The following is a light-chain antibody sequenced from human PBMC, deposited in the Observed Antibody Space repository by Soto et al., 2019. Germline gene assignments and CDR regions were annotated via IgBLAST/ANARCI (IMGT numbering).Light chain of an antibody. CDR1: RYSVGSNT. Sequence: QSVLTQPPSASGTPGQRVTISCSGSRYSVGSNTVNWYQHLPGTAPKLLIYSNNHRPSGVPDRFSASKAGASASLAISGLQSTDEGDYYCAAWDASLGGFYVFISGTKLTVL. CDR3: AAWDASLGGFYV. J-gene: IGLJ1*01. CDR2: SNN. V-gene: IGLV1-44*01.